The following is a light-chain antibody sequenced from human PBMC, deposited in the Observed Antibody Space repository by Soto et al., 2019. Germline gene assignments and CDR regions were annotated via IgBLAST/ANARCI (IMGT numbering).Light chain of an antibody. CDR3: QQYENLPT. J-gene: IGKJ5*01. Sequence: DFRLTQSPSSLSASVGDRVTITCRANQSISFFLSWYQQKPGRAPKLLIYDASNLEAGVPSRFRGSGSGTDFTFTISRLQPEDIATYYCQQYENLPTFGQGTRLEI. CDR2: DAS. CDR1: QSISFF. V-gene: IGKV1-33*01.